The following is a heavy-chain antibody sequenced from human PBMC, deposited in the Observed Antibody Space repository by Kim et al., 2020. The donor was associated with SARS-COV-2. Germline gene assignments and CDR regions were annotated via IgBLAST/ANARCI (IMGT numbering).Heavy chain of an antibody. CDR2: IDPSGGST. CDR3: ARDGVGDTTHFDY. D-gene: IGHD1-26*01. J-gene: IGHJ4*02. Sequence: ASVKVSCKASGYTFTSNYVHWMRQAPGQGPEWMGLIDPSGGSTSYAQKLQDRVTMTRDTSTSTVYMELSSLRSEDTAVYYCARDGVGDTTHFDYWGQGTLVTVSS. CDR1: GYTFTSNY. V-gene: IGHV1-46*04.